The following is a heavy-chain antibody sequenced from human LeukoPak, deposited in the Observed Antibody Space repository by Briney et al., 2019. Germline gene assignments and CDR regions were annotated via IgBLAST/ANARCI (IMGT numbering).Heavy chain of an antibody. CDR2: IYSGGST. D-gene: IGHD2-2*01. V-gene: IGHV3-66*02. J-gene: IGHJ4*02. CDR1: GFTVSSNY. Sequence: GGSLRLSCAASGFTVSSNYMSWVRQAPGKGLEWVSVIYSGGSTYYADSVKGRFTISRDNSKNTLYLQMNSPRAEDTAVYYCSRDQDQVPLSYWGQGTLVTVSS. CDR3: SRDQDQVPLSY.